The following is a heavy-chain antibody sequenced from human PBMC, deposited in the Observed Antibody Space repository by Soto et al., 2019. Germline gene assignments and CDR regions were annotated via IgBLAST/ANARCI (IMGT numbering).Heavy chain of an antibody. CDR3: ARDSGIAVAGNGLDY. CDR2: ISYDGSNK. V-gene: IGHV3-30-3*01. CDR1: GFTFSSYA. Sequence: QVQLVESGGGVVQPGRSLRLSCAASGFTFSSYAMHWVRQAPGKGLEWVAVISYDGSNKYYADSVKGRFTISRDNSKNTLYLQMNSLRAEDTAVYYCARDSGIAVAGNGLDYWGQGTLVTVSS. D-gene: IGHD6-19*01. J-gene: IGHJ4*02.